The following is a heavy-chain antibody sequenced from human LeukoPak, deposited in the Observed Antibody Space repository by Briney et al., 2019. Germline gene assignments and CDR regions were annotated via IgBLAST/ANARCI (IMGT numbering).Heavy chain of an antibody. Sequence: PSETLSLTCTVSGGSISSYYWSWIRQPAGKGLEWIGRIYTSGSTNYNPSLKSRVTMSVDTSKNQFSLKLSSVTAADTAVYYCARGYYGSGNLVYFDYWDQGTLVTVSS. CDR2: IYTSGST. V-gene: IGHV4-4*07. J-gene: IGHJ4*02. D-gene: IGHD3-10*01. CDR3: ARGYYGSGNLVYFDY. CDR1: GGSISSYY.